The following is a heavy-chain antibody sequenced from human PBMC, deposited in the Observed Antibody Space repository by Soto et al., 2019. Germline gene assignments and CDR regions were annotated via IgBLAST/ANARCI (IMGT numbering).Heavy chain of an antibody. CDR2: IVPNVGTV. D-gene: IGHD3-3*01. CDR1: GGTLSSFINYP. V-gene: IGHV1-69*06. Sequence: QMQLVQSGAEVKKPGSSVKVSCKASGGTLSSFINYPINWVRQAPGQGLEWMGGIVPNVGTVNYAQKFQGRVTITADKSTGTAYMELSSLRSEDTALYYCARRDTSGFLRYFDNWGQGPWSPSPQ. J-gene: IGHJ4*02. CDR3: ARRDTSGFLRYFDN.